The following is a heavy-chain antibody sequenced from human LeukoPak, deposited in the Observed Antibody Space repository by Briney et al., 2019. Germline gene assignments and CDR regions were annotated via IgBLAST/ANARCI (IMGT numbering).Heavy chain of an antibody. CDR3: ARGGGYDRLIDS. Sequence: PSEPLSLTCSVSRGSLDRYYWSWIRQPPGKGVEWIGYYYYKGVTNYNPSLRGRVTLSVDTSKHQSSLELNCVTAADTAVDYCARGGGYDRLIDSWGQGTLVTVSS. V-gene: IGHV4-59*01. D-gene: IGHD5-12*01. CDR1: RGSLDRYY. CDR2: YYYKGVT. J-gene: IGHJ4*02.